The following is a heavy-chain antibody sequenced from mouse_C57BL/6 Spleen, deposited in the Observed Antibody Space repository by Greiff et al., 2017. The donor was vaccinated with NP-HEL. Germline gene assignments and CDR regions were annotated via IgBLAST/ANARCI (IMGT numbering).Heavy chain of an antibody. J-gene: IGHJ2*01. D-gene: IGHD1-1*01. CDR2: IHPNSGSN. V-gene: IGHV1-64*01. Sequence: VQLQQSGAELVKPGASVKLSCKASGYTFTSYWMHWVKQRPGQGLEWIGMIHPNSGSNNYNEKFKSKATLTVDKSSRTAYMQLSSLTSEDSAVYYCASITTVVAVDYWGQGTTLTVSS. CDR1: GYTFTSYW. CDR3: ASITTVVAVDY.